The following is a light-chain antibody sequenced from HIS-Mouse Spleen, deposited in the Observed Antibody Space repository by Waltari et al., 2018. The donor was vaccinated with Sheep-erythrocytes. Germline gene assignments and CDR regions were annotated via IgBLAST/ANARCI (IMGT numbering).Light chain of an antibody. Sequence: QSALTQPASVSGSPGQSITISCTGTSSDVGRYNLVSWYQQHPDKAPKLVIYEGSKRPSGVSNRFSGSKSGNTASLTISGLQAEDEADYYCCSYAGSSTPWVFGGGTKLTVL. CDR3: CSYAGSSTPWV. V-gene: IGLV2-23*01. CDR1: SSDVGRYNL. J-gene: IGLJ3*02. CDR2: EGS.